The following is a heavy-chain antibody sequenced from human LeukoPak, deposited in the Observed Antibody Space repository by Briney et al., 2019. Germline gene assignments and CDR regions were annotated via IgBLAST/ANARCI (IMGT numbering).Heavy chain of an antibody. J-gene: IGHJ3*02. CDR1: GYTFSGYY. D-gene: IGHD6-13*01. CDR2: INPNSGGT. CDR3: ARDMQLADAVDI. V-gene: IGHV1-2*02. Sequence: ASVKVSCKASGYTFSGYYMHWVRQAPGQGLEWMGWINPNSGGTNYADKVQGRVTMTRDTSISTAYMELSRLRSDDTAVYYCARDMQLADAVDIWGQGTMVTVSS.